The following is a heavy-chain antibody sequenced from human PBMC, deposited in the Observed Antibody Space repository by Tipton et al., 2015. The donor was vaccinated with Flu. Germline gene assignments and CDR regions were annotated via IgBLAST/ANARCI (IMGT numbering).Heavy chain of an antibody. V-gene: IGHV3-21*01. CDR3: ARDPYSSSWSVFDY. Sequence: VQLVQSGGGLVKPGGSLRLSCAASGFTFSSYSMNWVRQAPGKGLEWVSSISSSSSYIYYADSVKGRFAISRDNAKNSLYLQMNSLRAEDTAVYYCARDPYSSSWSVFDYWGQGTLVTVSS. D-gene: IGHD6-13*01. CDR2: ISSSSSYI. J-gene: IGHJ4*02. CDR1: GFTFSSYS.